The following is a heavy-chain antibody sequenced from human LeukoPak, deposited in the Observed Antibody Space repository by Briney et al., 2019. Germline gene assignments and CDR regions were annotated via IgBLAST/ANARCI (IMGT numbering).Heavy chain of an antibody. Sequence: SSETLSLTCAVYGGSFSGYYWSWIRQPPGKGLEWIGEINHSGSTNHNPSLKSRVTISVDTSKNQFSLKLSSVTAADTAVYYCASTGSYYRSNDYWGQGTLVTVSS. J-gene: IGHJ4*02. D-gene: IGHD1-26*01. V-gene: IGHV4-34*01. CDR2: INHSGST. CDR3: ASTGSYYRSNDY. CDR1: GGSFSGYY.